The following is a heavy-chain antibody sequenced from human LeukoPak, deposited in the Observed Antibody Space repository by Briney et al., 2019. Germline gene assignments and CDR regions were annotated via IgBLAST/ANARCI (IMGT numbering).Heavy chain of an antibody. Sequence: ASVKVSCKASGYTFTGYYMHWVRQAPGQGLEWMGWINPNSGGTNYAQKFQSRVTMTRDTSISTAYMELSRLRSDDTAVYYCARGCGGDFNWFDPWGQGTLVTVSS. CDR3: ARGCGGDFNWFDP. J-gene: IGHJ5*02. V-gene: IGHV1-2*02. CDR1: GYTFTGYY. D-gene: IGHD2-21*02. CDR2: INPNSGGT.